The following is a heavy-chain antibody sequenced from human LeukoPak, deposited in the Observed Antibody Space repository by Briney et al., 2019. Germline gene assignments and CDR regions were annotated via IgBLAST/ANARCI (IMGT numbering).Heavy chain of an antibody. CDR1: GFTFSSYE. CDR3: ARGYRGYNDY. J-gene: IGHJ4*02. CDR2: ISFSGGTI. Sequence: GGSLRLSCAASGFTFSSYEMNWVRQAPGKGLEWVSYISFSGGTIYYADSVKGRFAISRDNAKNSLYLQMNSLRAEDTAVYYCARGYRGYNDYWGQGTLVTVSS. V-gene: IGHV3-48*03. D-gene: IGHD5-12*01.